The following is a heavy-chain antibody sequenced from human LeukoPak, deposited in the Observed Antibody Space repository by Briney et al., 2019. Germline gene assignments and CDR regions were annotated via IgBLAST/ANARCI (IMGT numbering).Heavy chain of an antibody. D-gene: IGHD3-10*01. J-gene: IGHJ4*02. V-gene: IGHV3-7*01. CDR3: ARQTMVRGVTVDY. Sequence: GGSLRLSCAASGFTLSSYWMSWVRQAPGKGLEWVANIKQDGSEKYYVDSVKGRFTISRDNAKNSLYLQMNSLRAEDTAVYYCARQTMVRGVTVDYWGQGTLVTVSS. CDR2: IKQDGSEK. CDR1: GFTLSSYW.